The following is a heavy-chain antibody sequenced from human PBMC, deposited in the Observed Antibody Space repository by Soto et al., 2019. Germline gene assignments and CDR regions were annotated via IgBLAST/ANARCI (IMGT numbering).Heavy chain of an antibody. Sequence: QVQLQESGPGLVKPSETLSLTCTVSGGSISSYYWSWIRQPPGKGLEWIGYIYYSGSTNYNPSLKSRVTISVDTSKNQFSLKLSSVTAADTAVYYCARVSYCSGGSCYWGFDYWGQGTLVTVSS. CDR3: ARVSYCSGGSCYWGFDY. CDR1: GGSISSYY. CDR2: IYYSGST. D-gene: IGHD2-15*01. V-gene: IGHV4-59*01. J-gene: IGHJ4*02.